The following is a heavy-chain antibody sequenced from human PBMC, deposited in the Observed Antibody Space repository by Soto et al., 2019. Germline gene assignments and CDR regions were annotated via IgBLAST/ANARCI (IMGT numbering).Heavy chain of an antibody. CDR3: ARDGVLLWFGELSGSLDY. D-gene: IGHD3-10*01. CDR1: GYTFTSYY. CDR2: INPSGGST. J-gene: IGHJ4*02. V-gene: IGHV1-46*01. Sequence: QVQLVQSGAEVKKPGASVKVSCKASGYTFTSYYMHWVRQAPRQGLEWMGIINPSGGSTSYAQKFQGRVTMTRDTSTSTVYMELSSLRSEDTAVYYCARDGVLLWFGELSGSLDYWGQGTLVTVSS.